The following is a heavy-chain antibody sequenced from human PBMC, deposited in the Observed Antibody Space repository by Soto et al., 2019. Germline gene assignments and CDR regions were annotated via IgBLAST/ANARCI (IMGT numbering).Heavy chain of an antibody. D-gene: IGHD2-15*01. CDR2: IKQDGSEK. V-gene: IGHV3-7*05. CDR3: ACVVVAATTCGRDV. Sequence: GGSLRLSCAASGFTFSSYLMSWVRQAPGKGLEWVANIKQDGSEKYYVDSVKGRFTISRDNAKNSLYLQMNSLRAEDTAVYYYACVVVAATTCGRDVWCQGTMVTVS. J-gene: IGHJ6*02. CDR1: GFTFSSYL.